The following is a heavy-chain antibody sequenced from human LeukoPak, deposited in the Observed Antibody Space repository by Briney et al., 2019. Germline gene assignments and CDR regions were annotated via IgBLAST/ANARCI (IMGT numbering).Heavy chain of an antibody. CDR1: GFTFTSSA. J-gene: IGHJ5*02. CDR2: IVVGSGNT. Sequence: SVKVSCKASGFTFTSSAMQWVRQARGQRLEWIGWIVVGSGNTNYAQKFQERVTITRDMSTSTAYMELSSLRSEDTAVYYCATTYYDFWSGYYNWFDPWGQGTLVTVSS. V-gene: IGHV1-58*02. D-gene: IGHD3-3*01. CDR3: ATTYYDFWSGYYNWFDP.